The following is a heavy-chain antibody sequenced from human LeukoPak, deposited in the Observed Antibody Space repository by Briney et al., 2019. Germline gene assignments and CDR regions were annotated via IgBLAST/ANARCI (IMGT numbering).Heavy chain of an antibody. D-gene: IGHD6-19*01. Sequence: ASVKVSCKASGYTFTSYGISWVRQAPGQGLEWMGWISAYNGNTNYAQKLQGRVTMTTDTSTSTAYMELRSLRSDDTAAYYCARAGISVTRTRYFQHWGQGTLVTVPS. J-gene: IGHJ1*01. V-gene: IGHV1-18*01. CDR3: ARAGISVTRTRYFQH. CDR1: GYTFTSYG. CDR2: ISAYNGNT.